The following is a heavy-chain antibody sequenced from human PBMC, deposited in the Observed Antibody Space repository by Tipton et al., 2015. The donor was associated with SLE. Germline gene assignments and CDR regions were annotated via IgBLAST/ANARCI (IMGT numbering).Heavy chain of an antibody. V-gene: IGHV4-59*11. CDR1: GGSISSHY. CDR2: INHSGST. Sequence: TLSLTCTVSGGSISSHYWSWIRQPPGKGLEWIGEINHSGSTNYNPSLKSRVTISVDTSKNQFSLKLSSVTAADTAVYYCARGGDYVWGSSPLDYWGQGTLVTVSS. CDR3: ARGGDYVWGSSPLDY. J-gene: IGHJ4*02. D-gene: IGHD3-16*01.